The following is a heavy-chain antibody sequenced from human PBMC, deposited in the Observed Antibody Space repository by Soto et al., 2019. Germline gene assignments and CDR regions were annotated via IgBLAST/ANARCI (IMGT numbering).Heavy chain of an antibody. CDR1: SGSTTNFH. D-gene: IGHD3-9*01. CDR3: AAYDSEGYFDY. Sequence: LXLTFSVSSGSTTNFHWTWLGQPPEKGLEWIGYIYYTGSTNYNRSLKSRVTMSIDTSKNQFSLKMISVAAADTAAYYCAAYDSEGYFDYWGQGALVTVSS. V-gene: IGHV4-59*01. J-gene: IGHJ4*02. CDR2: IYYTGST.